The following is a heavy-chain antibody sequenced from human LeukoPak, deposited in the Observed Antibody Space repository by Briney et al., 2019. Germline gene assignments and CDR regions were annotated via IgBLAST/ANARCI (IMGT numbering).Heavy chain of an antibody. V-gene: IGHV4-34*01. J-gene: IGHJ4*02. Sequence: SETLSLTCAVYGGSFSGYYWSWIRQPPGKGLEWIGEINHSGSTNYNPSLKSRVTISVDTSKNQFSLKLSSVTAADTAVYYCASHPKYSSGWYDYWGQGTLVTVSS. CDR1: GGSFSGYY. CDR3: ASHPKYSSGWYDY. CDR2: INHSGST. D-gene: IGHD6-19*01.